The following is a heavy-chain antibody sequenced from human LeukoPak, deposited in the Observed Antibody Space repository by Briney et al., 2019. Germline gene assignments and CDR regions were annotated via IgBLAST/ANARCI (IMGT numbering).Heavy chain of an antibody. CDR3: ARGGSSGCDY. CDR1: GFSFSDYY. J-gene: IGHJ4*02. V-gene: IGHV3-11*06. D-gene: IGHD6-19*01. Sequence: GGSLRLSCAASGFSFSDYYMSWIRQAPGKGLEWVSYISSSSSYTNYADSVKGRFTISRDNAKNSLYLQMNSLRAEDTAVYCCARGGSSGCDYWGQGTLVTVSS. CDR2: ISSSSSYT.